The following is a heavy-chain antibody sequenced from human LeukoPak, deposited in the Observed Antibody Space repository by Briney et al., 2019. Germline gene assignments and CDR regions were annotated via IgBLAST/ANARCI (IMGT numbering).Heavy chain of an antibody. CDR1: GGTFSSYA. CDR2: IIPIFGTA. V-gene: IGHV1-69*05. D-gene: IGHD3-16*02. CDR3: ARDRASSVWGSYRYTGSEGGFDY. Sequence: ASVKVSCKASGGTFSSYAISWVRQAPGQGLEWMGGIIPIFGTANYAQKFQGRVTITTDESTSTAYKELSSLRSEDTAVYYCARDRASSVWGSYRYTGSEGGFDYWGQGTLVTVSS. J-gene: IGHJ4*02.